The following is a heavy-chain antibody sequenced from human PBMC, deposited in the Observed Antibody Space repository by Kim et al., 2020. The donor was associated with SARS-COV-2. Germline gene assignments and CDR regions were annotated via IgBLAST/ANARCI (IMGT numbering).Heavy chain of an antibody. J-gene: IGHJ5*02. CDR1: GYTFTSYG. Sequence: ASVKVSCKASGYTFTSYGISWGRQAPGQGLEWMGWISAYNGNTNYAKKLQGRVTMTTDTSTSTAYMELRSLRSDDTAVYYCARDLVPIAVAVGWFDPWGQGTLVTVSS. D-gene: IGHD6-19*01. CDR3: ARDLVPIAVAVGWFDP. CDR2: ISAYNGNT. V-gene: IGHV1-18*01.